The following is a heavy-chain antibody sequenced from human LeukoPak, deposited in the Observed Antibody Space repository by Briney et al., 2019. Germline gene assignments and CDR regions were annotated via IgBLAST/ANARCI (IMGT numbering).Heavy chain of an antibody. D-gene: IGHD3-10*01. CDR1: GYTFTSYG. J-gene: IGHJ3*02. V-gene: IGHV1-18*01. CDR3: ARGAYYYGSGSPDAFDI. CDR2: ISAYNGNT. Sequence: ASVKVSCKASGYTFTSYGMSWVRQAPGQGLEWMGWISAYNGNTNYAQKLQGRVTITRDTSTNTVYMELRSLRSDDTAVYYCARGAYYYGSGSPDAFDIWGQGTMVTVSS.